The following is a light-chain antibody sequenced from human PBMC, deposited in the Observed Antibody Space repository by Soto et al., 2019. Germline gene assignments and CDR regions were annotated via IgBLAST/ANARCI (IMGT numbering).Light chain of an antibody. Sequence: DIQMTQSPSAMSASVGDRVTITCRASQNIGSSLAWFQQKPGKVPKRLIHTTSTLESVVPSRFSGSGSVTEFTLTISSLQHEDFATYCSLQHDSYARTFGPGTKVDIK. CDR3: LQHDSYART. J-gene: IGKJ3*01. CDR2: TTS. CDR1: QNIGSS. V-gene: IGKV1-17*03.